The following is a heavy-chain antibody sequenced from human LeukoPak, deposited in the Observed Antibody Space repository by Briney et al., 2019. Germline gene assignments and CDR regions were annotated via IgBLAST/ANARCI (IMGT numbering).Heavy chain of an antibody. J-gene: IGHJ5*02. CDR1: GYTFTGYY. CDR2: ISAYNGNT. CDR3: ARVIAAAVRGWFDP. V-gene: IGHV1-18*04. D-gene: IGHD6-13*01. Sequence: ASVKVSCKASGYTFTGYYIHWVRQAPGQGLEWMGWISAYNGNTNYAQKFQGRVTMTTDTSTSTAYMELRSLRSDDTAVYYCARVIAAAVRGWFDPWGQGTLVTVSS.